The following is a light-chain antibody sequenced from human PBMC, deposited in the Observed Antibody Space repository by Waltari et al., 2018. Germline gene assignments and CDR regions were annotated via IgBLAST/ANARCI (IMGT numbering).Light chain of an antibody. CDR3: CSYTTSSAWV. CDR2: EVT. CDR1: SSDVGVSHY. J-gene: IGLJ3*02. V-gene: IGLV2-14*01. Sequence: QSALTQPASVSGSPGQSITISCTGTSSDVGVSHYVSWYQQNPGKAPKLMISEVTKRPSGVSDRFSGSKSGNTASLTISGLQAEDEADYYCCSYTTSSAWVFGGGTKLTVL.